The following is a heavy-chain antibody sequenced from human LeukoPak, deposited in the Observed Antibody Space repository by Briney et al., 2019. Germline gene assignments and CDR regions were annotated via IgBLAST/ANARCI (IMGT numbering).Heavy chain of an antibody. V-gene: IGHV4-34*01. D-gene: IGHD1-26*01. CDR1: GGSFSGYY. CDR2: INHSGST. J-gene: IGHJ4*02. CDR3: ARDEEGGSYPLDS. Sequence: SETLSLTCAVYGGSFSGYYWSWIRQPPGKGLEWIGEINHSGSTNYNPSLKSRVTISVDTSKNQFSLKLSSVTAADTAVYYCARDEEGGSYPLDSWGQGTLVTVSS.